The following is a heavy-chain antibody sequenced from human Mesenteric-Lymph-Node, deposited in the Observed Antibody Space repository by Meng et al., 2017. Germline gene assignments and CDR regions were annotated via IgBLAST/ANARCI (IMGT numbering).Heavy chain of an antibody. CDR3: AREKDIVVVPAALKYYYYGMAV. D-gene: IGHD2-2*01. CDR2: INPSGGST. CDR1: GYTFTSYY. J-gene: IGHJ6*02. Sequence: ASVKVSCKASGYTFTSYYMHWVRQAPGQGLEWMGIINPSGGSTSYAQKFQGRVTMTRDTSTSTAYMELSRLRSDDTAVYYCAREKDIVVVPAALKYYYYGMAVWGQGNTV. V-gene: IGHV1-46*01.